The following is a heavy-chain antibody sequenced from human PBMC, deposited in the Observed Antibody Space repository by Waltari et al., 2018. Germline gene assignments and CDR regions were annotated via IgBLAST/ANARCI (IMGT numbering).Heavy chain of an antibody. V-gene: IGHV3-23*01. Sequence: EVQLLESGGGLVQPGGSLRLSCAASGFTFSSYAMSWVRQAPGKGLEWVSAISGSGGSTDYAASVKGRFTISRDNSKNTLYLQMNSLRSEDTAVYYGAKAGWAISFFDYWGQGTLVTVSS. CDR1: GFTFSSYA. CDR2: ISGSGGST. CDR3: AKAGWAISFFDY. J-gene: IGHJ4*02. D-gene: IGHD3-3*01.